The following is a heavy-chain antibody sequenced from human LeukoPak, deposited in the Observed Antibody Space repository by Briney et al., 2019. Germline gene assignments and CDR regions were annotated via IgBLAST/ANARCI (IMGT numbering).Heavy chain of an antibody. CDR3: AVDQPHAASWFDP. CDR1: SLNFSDRG. Sequence: PGGSLRLSCAVSSLNFSDRGMDWVRQATGRGLEWVSTINPSGVRTFYADSVRGRFTISRDNSRNTVFLQLSSLRVEDTAIYYCAVDQPHAASWFDPWGQGTLVTVSS. J-gene: IGHJ5*02. D-gene: IGHD2-2*01. V-gene: IGHV3-23*01. CDR2: INPSGVRT.